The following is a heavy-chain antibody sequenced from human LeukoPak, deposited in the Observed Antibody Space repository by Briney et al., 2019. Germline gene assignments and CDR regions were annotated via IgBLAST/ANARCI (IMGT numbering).Heavy chain of an antibody. V-gene: IGHV1-69*13. D-gene: IGHD3-3*01. J-gene: IGHJ4*02. CDR3: AVWNGYHDFWSGPFDY. Sequence: ASVKVSRKASGGTFSSYAISWVRQAPGQGLEWMGGIIPIFGTANYAQKFQGRVTITADESTSTAYMELSSLRSEDTAVYYCAVWNGYHDFWSGPFDYWGQGTRVSVSS. CDR2: IIPIFGTA. CDR1: GGTFSSYA.